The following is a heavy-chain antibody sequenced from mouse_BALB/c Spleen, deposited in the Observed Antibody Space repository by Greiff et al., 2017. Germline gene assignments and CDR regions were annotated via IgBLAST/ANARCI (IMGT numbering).Heavy chain of an antibody. D-gene: IGHD2-4*01. Sequence: DVQLQESGGGLVQPGGSMKLSCVASGFTFSNYWMNWVRQSPEKGLEWVAEIRLKSNNYATHYAESVKGRFTISRDDSKSSVYLQMNNLRAEDTGIYYCTPIYYDYDGFAYWGQGTLVTVSA. CDR2: IRLKSNNYAT. CDR3: TPIYYDYDGFAY. CDR1: GFTFSNYW. J-gene: IGHJ3*01. V-gene: IGHV6-6*02.